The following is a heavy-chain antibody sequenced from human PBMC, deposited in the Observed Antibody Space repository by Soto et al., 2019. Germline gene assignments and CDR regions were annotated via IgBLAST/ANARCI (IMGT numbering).Heavy chain of an antibody. D-gene: IGHD3-10*01. Sequence: SETLSLTCAVSGGSISSSNWWSWVRQPPGKGLEWIGEIYHSGSTNYNPSLKSRVTISVDKSNNQFSLTLSSVTAADTAVYYCARVSGSYYYGMDVWGQGTPVTVSS. J-gene: IGHJ6*02. CDR3: ARVSGSYYYGMDV. CDR1: GGSISSSNW. CDR2: IYHSGST. V-gene: IGHV4-4*02.